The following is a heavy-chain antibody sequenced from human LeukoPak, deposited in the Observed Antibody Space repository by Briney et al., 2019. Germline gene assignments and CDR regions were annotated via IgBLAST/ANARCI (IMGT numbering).Heavy chain of an antibody. CDR2: IIPIFGTA. CDR3: ARAPKGYDSYDY. J-gene: IGHJ4*02. CDR1: GGTFSSYA. Sequence: GASVKVSCKASGGTFSSYAISWVRQAPGQGLEWMAGIIPIFGTANYAQKFQGRVTITADESTSTAYMELSSLRSEDTAVYYCARAPKGYDSYDYWGQGTLVTVSS. V-gene: IGHV1-69*13. D-gene: IGHD3-22*01.